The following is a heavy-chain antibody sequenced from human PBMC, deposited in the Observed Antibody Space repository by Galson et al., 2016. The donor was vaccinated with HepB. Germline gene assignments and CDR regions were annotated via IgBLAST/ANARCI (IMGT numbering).Heavy chain of an antibody. D-gene: IGHD3-16*01. CDR3: AKRLGDYYFDY. V-gene: IGHV3-30*18. CDR1: GFIFSGFG. Sequence: SLRLSCAASGFIFSGFGMHWVRQAPGKGLEWVAVMSYDGSRRYYGDSVKGRFTISRDNSKNTLYLQMHSLRAEDTAVYYCAKRLGDYYFDYWGQGTLVTVSS. CDR2: MSYDGSRR. J-gene: IGHJ4*02.